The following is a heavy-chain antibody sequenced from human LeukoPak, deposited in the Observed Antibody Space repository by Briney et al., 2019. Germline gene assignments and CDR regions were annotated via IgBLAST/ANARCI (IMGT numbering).Heavy chain of an antibody. CDR1: GYTFTSYG. D-gene: IGHD3-10*01. J-gene: IGHJ4*02. V-gene: IGHV1-18*01. CDR3: ARSGRTYYYGSGSYPAY. CDR2: ISAYNGNT. Sequence: GASVKVSCKASGYTFTSYGISWVRQAPGQGLEWMGWISAYNGNTNYAQKLQGRVTMTTDTSTSTAYMELRSLRSDDTAVYYCARSGRTYYYGSGSYPAYWGQGTLVTVSS.